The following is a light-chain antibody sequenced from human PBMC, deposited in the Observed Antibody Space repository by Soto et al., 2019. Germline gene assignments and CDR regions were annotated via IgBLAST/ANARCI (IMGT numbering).Light chain of an antibody. CDR3: QQYGSSSWT. CDR2: GAS. V-gene: IGKV3-20*01. J-gene: IGKJ1*01. Sequence: EIVLTQSPGTLSLSPGERATLSCRASQSVSSIYLAWYQHKPGQAPRLLIYGASSRATGIPDRFSGSGSGTDFTLTISRLDPEDFAVYYCQQYGSSSWTFGRGTTVEIK. CDR1: QSVSSIY.